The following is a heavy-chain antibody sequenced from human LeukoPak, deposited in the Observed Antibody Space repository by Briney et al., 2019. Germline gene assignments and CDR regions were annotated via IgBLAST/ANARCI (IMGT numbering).Heavy chain of an antibody. CDR2: IYYSGST. CDR1: GGSISSYY. J-gene: IGHJ4*02. CDR3: ARGLPIVAIVFDY. V-gene: IGHV4-59*01. D-gene: IGHD5-12*01. Sequence: SETLSLTCTVSGGSISSYYWSWIRQPPGKGLEWIGYIYYSGSTNYNPSLKSRVTISVDTSKNQFSLKLSSVTAADTAVYYCARGLPIVAIVFDYWGQGTLVTVSS.